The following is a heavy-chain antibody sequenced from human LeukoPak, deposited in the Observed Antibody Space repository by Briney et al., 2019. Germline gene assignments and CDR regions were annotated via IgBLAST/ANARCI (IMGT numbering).Heavy chain of an antibody. CDR1: GFTFSTYA. CDR3: VEDVVVIVAAKPGI. J-gene: IGHJ4*02. V-gene: IGHV3-23*01. Sequence: GGSLRLSCAASGFTFSTYAMSWVRQAPGKGLEWVSSIGGSGDTTYYADAVKGRFTISRDNSKNTLYLQMNSLRVDDTAVYYCVEDVVVIVAAKPGIWGQGTLVTVSP. CDR2: IGGSGDTT. D-gene: IGHD2-15*01.